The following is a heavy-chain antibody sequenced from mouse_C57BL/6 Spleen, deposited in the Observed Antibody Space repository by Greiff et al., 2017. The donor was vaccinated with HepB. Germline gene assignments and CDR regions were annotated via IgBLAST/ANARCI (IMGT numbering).Heavy chain of an antibody. CDR1: GYTFTSYW. Sequence: QVQLQQPGAELVRPGSSVKLSCKASGYTFTSYWMHWVKQRPIQGLEWIGNIDPSDSETHYNQKFKDKATLTVDKSSSTAYMQLSSLTSEDSAVYYWARHYYGSSWDYAMDYWGQGTSVTVSS. CDR2: IDPSDSET. D-gene: IGHD1-1*01. CDR3: ARHYYGSSWDYAMDY. J-gene: IGHJ4*01. V-gene: IGHV1-52*01.